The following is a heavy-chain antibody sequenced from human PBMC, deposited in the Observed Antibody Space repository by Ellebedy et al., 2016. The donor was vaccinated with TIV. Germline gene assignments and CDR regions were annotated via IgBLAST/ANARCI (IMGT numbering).Heavy chain of an antibody. D-gene: IGHD3-22*01. CDR1: GLTISTSS. V-gene: IGHV3-21*06. CDR2: ISASSTHA. Sequence: GESLKISCAVSGLTISTSSMHWVRQAPGKGLQWVAIISASSTHAFYAESLKGRFTISRENSRNSLYLQMNSLRAEDTAVYSCVRDWGYYAFDHWGQGTLVTVSS. J-gene: IGHJ4*02. CDR3: VRDWGYYAFDH.